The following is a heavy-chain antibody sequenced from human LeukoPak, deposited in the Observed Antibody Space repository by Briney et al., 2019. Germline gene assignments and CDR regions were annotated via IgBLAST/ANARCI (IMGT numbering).Heavy chain of an antibody. V-gene: IGHV3-7*02. Sequence: PGGSLRLSCAASGFTFSSFWMTWVRQAPGKGLEWVALINQVGSDKYYVDSVKGRFTISRDNAKSSLYLQMNSLRVEDTAVYFCARKCGSNHFDQWGQGTLVTVSS. CDR3: ARKCGSNHFDQ. D-gene: IGHD4-23*01. CDR2: INQVGSDK. J-gene: IGHJ4*02. CDR1: GFTFSSFW.